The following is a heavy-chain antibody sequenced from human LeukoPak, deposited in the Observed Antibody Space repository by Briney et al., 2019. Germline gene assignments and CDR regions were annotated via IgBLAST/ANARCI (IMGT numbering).Heavy chain of an antibody. V-gene: IGHV1-2*06. CDR3: ARDVSSTPNWEFDY. J-gene: IGHJ4*02. D-gene: IGHD1-26*01. Sequence: ASVKVSCKTPGYTFADYYIHWVRQAPGQGLEWMGRINANSGVTEYEQKFQGRVTMTRDTSISTAYVEVNWLISDDTAIYYCARDVSSTPNWEFDYWGQGTLVTVS. CDR2: INANSGVT. CDR1: GYTFADYY.